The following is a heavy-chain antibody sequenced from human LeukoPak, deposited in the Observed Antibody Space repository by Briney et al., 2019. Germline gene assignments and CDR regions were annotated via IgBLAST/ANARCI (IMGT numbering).Heavy chain of an antibody. J-gene: IGHJ4*02. CDR1: GGSISSGEYY. CDR2: IYYSGST. V-gene: IGHV4-30-4*08. CDR3: ARTPTVWGSYRYTSDY. D-gene: IGHD3-16*02. Sequence: SQTLSLTCTVSGGSISSGEYYWSWSRQPPGKGLEWIGYIYYSGSTYYNPSLKSRVTISVDTSKNQFSLKLSSVTAADTAVYYCARTPTVWGSYRYTSDYWGQGTLVTVSS.